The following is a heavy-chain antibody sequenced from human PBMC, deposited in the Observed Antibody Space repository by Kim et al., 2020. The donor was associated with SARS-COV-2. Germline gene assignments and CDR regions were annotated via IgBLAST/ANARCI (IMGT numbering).Heavy chain of an antibody. CDR3: ARGPASVITPRDYYYGIDV. D-gene: IGHD2-21*01. V-gene: IGHV1-69*13. CDR1: GGTFSGYA. Sequence: SVKVSCKASGGTFSGYAISWVRQAPGQGHEWMGGIIPIFGAANYAQNFQGRVTITADESTTTAYMELSSLTSEDTALYYCARGPASVITPRDYYYGIDVWGQGTTVTVSS. J-gene: IGHJ6*02. CDR2: IIPIFGAA.